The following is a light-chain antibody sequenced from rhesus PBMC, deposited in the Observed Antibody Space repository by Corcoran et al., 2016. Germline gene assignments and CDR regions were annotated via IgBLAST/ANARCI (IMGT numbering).Light chain of an antibody. CDR1: QNIGSY. J-gene: IGKJ1*01. CDR3: QQSSNLWT. CDR2: GAS. Sequence: ETVVTQSPATLSLSPGERATLSCRASQNIGSYLAWYQQKPGQAPRLLIYGASSRATGIPDSFSGSGSGTDFTLTISSLEPGDVGIYYCQQSSNLWTFGQGAKVEIK. V-gene: IGKV3-24*04.